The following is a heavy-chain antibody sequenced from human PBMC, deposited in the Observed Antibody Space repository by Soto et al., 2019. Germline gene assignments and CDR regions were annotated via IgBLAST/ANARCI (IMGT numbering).Heavy chain of an antibody. CDR1: GFTFSIYG. CDR3: ARDPGSSYGPPDY. D-gene: IGHD5-18*01. J-gene: IGHJ4*02. V-gene: IGHV3-30*03. Sequence: GGSLRLSCAASGFTFSIYGMHWVRQAPGKGLEWVAVISYDGSNKYYADSVKGRFTISRDNSKNTLYLQMNSLRDEDTAVYYCARDPGSSYGPPDYRGQGTLVTVSS. CDR2: ISYDGSNK.